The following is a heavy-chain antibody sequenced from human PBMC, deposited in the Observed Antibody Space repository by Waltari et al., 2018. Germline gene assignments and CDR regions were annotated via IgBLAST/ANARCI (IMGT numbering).Heavy chain of an antibody. V-gene: IGHV1-3*01. CDR1: GYTFTSYA. J-gene: IGHJ5*02. CDR2: INAGNGNT. Sequence: QVQLVQSGAEVKKPGASVKVSCKASGYTFTSYAMHWVRQAPGQRLEWMGWINAGNGNTKYSQKFQGIVTITRDTSASTAYMELSSLRSEDTAVYYCAGDGITIFGVALNWFDPWGQGTLVTVSS. D-gene: IGHD3-3*01. CDR3: AGDGITIFGVALNWFDP.